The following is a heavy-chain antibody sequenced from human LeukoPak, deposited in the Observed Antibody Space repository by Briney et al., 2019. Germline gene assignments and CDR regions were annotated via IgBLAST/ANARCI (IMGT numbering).Heavy chain of an antibody. Sequence: SETLSLTCTVSGGSISSYYWSWIRQPPGKGLEWIGYIYYSGSTNYNPSLKSRVTISVDTSKNQFPLKLSSVTAADTAVYYCARVRSSSGWYEGDAFDIWGQGTMVTVSS. CDR3: ARVRSSSGWYEGDAFDI. V-gene: IGHV4-59*01. D-gene: IGHD6-19*01. J-gene: IGHJ3*02. CDR2: IYYSGST. CDR1: GGSISSYY.